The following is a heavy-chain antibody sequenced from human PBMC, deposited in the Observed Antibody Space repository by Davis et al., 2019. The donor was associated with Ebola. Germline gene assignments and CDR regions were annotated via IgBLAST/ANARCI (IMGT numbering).Heavy chain of an antibody. CDR3: AHLGPQRYCSGGGCHGYLDY. CDR1: GGTLTSYA. V-gene: IGHV1-69*13. J-gene: IGHJ4*02. Sequence: SVKVSCKAVGGTLTSYAMTWVRQAPGQGLEWMGGIIPVFRTASYAQKFQGRATITADESTRTAYMELNGLRSEDTAVYYCAHLGPQRYCSGGGCHGYLDYWGQGTLVTVSS. D-gene: IGHD2-15*01. CDR2: IIPVFRTA.